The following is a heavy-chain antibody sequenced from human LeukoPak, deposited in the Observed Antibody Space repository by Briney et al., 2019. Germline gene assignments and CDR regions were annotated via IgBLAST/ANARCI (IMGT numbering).Heavy chain of an antibody. CDR1: GFIFNSHS. J-gene: IGHJ6*03. V-gene: IGHV3-21*01. CDR3: ARSAAAGFSYYSYYLDV. Sequence: GGSLRLSCAASGFIFNSHSMNWVRQAPGKGLEWVSSISSSSSYIYYADSVKGRFTISRDNAKNTLYLQMNSLRAEDTAVYYCARSAAAGFSYYSYYLDVWGKGTTVTIFS. CDR2: ISSSSSYI. D-gene: IGHD6-13*01.